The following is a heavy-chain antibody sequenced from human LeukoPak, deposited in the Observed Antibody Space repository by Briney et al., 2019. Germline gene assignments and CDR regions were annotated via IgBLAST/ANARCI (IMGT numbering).Heavy chain of an antibody. CDR1: GFTFSTYW. V-gene: IGHV3-74*01. CDR3: ARDTPGDGIDY. J-gene: IGHJ4*02. CDR2: TNSDGSGT. Sequence: PGGSLRLSCAASGFTFSTYWMHWVRQAPGKGLLWVSHTNSDGSGTSYEDSVKGRFTISRDDAKNTVYLQMNSLRVEDTAVYYCARDTPGDGIDYWGQGTLVTVSS. D-gene: IGHD3-10*01.